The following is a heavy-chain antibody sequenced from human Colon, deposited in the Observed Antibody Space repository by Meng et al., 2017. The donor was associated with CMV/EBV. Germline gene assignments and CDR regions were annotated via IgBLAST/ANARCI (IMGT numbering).Heavy chain of an antibody. D-gene: IGHD2-15*01. V-gene: IGHV3-30*18. CDR1: GLLFMNYA. Sequence: ASGLLFMNYAMHWVRQSPGKGLQWVAIISHDGIIQHYGDAVRGRFTISRDNSNNTLYLQMDSLRSEDSAMYYCTKETAVVAVYFQHWGQGTLVTVSS. J-gene: IGHJ1*01. CDR3: TKETAVVAVYFQH. CDR2: ISHDGIIQ.